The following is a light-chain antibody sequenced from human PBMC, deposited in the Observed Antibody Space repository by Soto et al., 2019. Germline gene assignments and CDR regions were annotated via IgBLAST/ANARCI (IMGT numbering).Light chain of an antibody. V-gene: IGKV1D-12*01. CDR1: QVISSW. CDR2: AAS. CDR3: QQANSFPYT. Sequence: DIQMTQSPSSVSASVGDRVTITCRASQVISSWVAWYQQQPGKVPKLLIYAASYLQSGVPSRFSGSGSGSEFTLTINSLQPADSGTYYCQQANSFPYTFGKGTKLEIK. J-gene: IGKJ2*01.